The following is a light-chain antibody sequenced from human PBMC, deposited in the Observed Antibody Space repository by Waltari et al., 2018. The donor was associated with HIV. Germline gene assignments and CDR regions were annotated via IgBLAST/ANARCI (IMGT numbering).Light chain of an antibody. CDR2: SPS. CDR1: KSIRTW. J-gene: IGKJ1*01. Sequence: DIQMTQSPSTLSASVGDSVTISCRAGKSIRTWMAWDQQKPGRAPSLLIYSPSTLASAVPSRFSGSGSGTEFTLTINSLQPDDFATYYCQQYYSSSAFGQGTKVEIK. CDR3: QQYYSSSA. V-gene: IGKV1-5*03.